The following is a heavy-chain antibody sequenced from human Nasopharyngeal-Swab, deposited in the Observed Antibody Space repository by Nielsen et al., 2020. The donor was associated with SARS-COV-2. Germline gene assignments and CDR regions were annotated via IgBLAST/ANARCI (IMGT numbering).Heavy chain of an antibody. D-gene: IGHD3-10*02. J-gene: IGHJ6*02. CDR2: INTNTGNP. Sequence: ASVKVSCKASGYTFTSYAMNWVRQAPGQGLEWMGWINTNTGNPTYAQGFTGRFVFSLDTSVSTAYLQIGSLKAEDTAVYYCARDPLFGELFGVQYYYYGMDVWGQGTTVTVSS. CDR1: GYTFTSYA. V-gene: IGHV7-4-1*01. CDR3: ARDPLFGELFGVQYYYYGMDV.